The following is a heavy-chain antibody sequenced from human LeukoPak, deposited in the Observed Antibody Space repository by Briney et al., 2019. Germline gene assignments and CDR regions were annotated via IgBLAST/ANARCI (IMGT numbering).Heavy chain of an antibody. CDR1: GGSIKSSSYY. Sequence: ASETLSLTCTVSGGSIKSSSYYWGWIRQPPGKGLEWIANIYYSGTTYYNPSLKSRVTTSVDTSKNRFSLRLNSVTAADTAVYYCARQGSGWSGAFDFWGQGTLITVSS. V-gene: IGHV4-39*01. D-gene: IGHD6-19*01. J-gene: IGHJ4*02. CDR2: IYYSGTT. CDR3: ARQGSGWSGAFDF.